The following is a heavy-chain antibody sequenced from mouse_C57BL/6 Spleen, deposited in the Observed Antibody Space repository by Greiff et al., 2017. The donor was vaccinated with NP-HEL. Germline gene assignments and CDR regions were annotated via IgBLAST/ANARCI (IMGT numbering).Heavy chain of an antibody. CDR1: GYAFSSSW. V-gene: IGHV1-82*01. D-gene: IGHD1-1*01. CDR2: IYPGDGDT. Sequence: QVHVKQSGPELVKPGASVKISCKASGYAFSSSWLHWVKQRPGKGLEWIGRIYPGDGDTNYNGKFKGKATLTADKSYSTAYMQLSSLTSEDAAVYFCASEGDYYGSSYDYWGQGTTLTVSS. CDR3: ASEGDYYGSSYDY. J-gene: IGHJ2*01.